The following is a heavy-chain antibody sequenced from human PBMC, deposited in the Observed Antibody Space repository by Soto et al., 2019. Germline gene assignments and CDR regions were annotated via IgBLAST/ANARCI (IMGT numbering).Heavy chain of an antibody. V-gene: IGHV4-30-2*06. CDR1: GGSISRAGYS. CDR2: IYNSGST. D-gene: IGHD2-21*02. J-gene: IGHJ4*02. Sequence: QLQLQESGSRLVKPSQTLSLTCAVSGGSISRAGYSWSWIRQSPGKGLEWIGYIYNSGSTFYNPSLKSRLTISVDRSKNQLSLQLNSVTAADTAVYYCASSWVVTTYCDYWGQGTLVTVSS. CDR3: ASSWVVTTYCDY.